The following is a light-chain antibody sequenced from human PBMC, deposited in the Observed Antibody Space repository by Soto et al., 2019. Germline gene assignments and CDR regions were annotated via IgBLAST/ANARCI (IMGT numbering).Light chain of an antibody. CDR1: SSDIGSYNR. Sequence: QSVLTQPPSVSGSPGQSVTISCTGISSDIGSYNRVSWYQQPPGTAPKLMIYEVNNRPSGVPDRFSGSKSGNTASLTISGLQAEDEADYYCSSYTSSTTLVFGTGTKVTVL. CDR2: EVN. CDR3: SSYTSSTTLV. V-gene: IGLV2-18*02. J-gene: IGLJ1*01.